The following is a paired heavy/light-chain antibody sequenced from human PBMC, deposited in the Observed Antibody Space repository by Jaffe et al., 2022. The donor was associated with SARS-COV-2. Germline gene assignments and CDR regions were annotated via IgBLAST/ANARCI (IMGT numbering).Heavy chain of an antibody. D-gene: IGHD2-2*01. J-gene: IGHJ6*02. CDR1: GGTFSSYT. CDR2: IIPILGIA. V-gene: IGHV1-69*02. CDR3: ARSYCSSTSCGTNYGMDV. Sequence: QVQLVQSGAEVKKPGSSVKVSCKASGGTFSSYTISWVRQAPGQGLEWMGRIIPILGIANYAQKFQGRVTITADKSTSTAYMELSSLRSEDTAVYYCARSYCSSTSCGTNYGMDVWGQGTTVTVSS.
Light chain of an antibody. J-gene: IGLJ1*01. Sequence: SYELTQPPSVSVSPGQTARITCSGDALPKQYAYWYQQKPGQAPVLVIYKDSERPSGIPERFSGSSSGTTVTLTISGVQAEDEADYYCQSADSSGTLYVFGTGTKVTVL. CDR1: ALPKQY. CDR2: KDS. V-gene: IGLV3-25*03. CDR3: QSADSSGTLYV.